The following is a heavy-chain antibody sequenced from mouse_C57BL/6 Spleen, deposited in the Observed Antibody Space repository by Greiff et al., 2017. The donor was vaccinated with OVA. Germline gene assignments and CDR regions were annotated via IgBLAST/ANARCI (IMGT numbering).Heavy chain of an antibody. D-gene: IGHD1-1*01. CDR3: ARGYGSSHMDY. CDR2: INPYNGGT. V-gene: IGHV1-19*01. J-gene: IGHJ4*01. Sequence: VQLQQSGPVLVKPGASVKMSCKASGYTFTDYYMNWVKQSHGKSLEWIGVINPYNGGTSYNQKFKGKATLTVDKSSSTAYMELNSLTSEDSAVYYCARGYGSSHMDYWGQGTSVTVSS. CDR1: GYTFTDYY.